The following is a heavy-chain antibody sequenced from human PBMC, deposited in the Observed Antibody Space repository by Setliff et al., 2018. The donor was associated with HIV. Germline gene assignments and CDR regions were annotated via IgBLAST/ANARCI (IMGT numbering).Heavy chain of an antibody. V-gene: IGHV4-4*09. Sequence: SETLSLTCTVSGGSISSYYWSWIRQPPGKGLEWIGNIHSSGSTNYNPSLKSRVTISVDTSKNQFSLKLSSVTAADTAIYYCALLYPYSGYLGYWGQGTLVTVSS. CDR1: GGSISSYY. CDR2: IHSSGST. J-gene: IGHJ4*02. D-gene: IGHD1-26*01. CDR3: ALLYPYSGYLGY.